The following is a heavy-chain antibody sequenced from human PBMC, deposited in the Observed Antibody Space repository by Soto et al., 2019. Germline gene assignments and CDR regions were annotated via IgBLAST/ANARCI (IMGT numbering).Heavy chain of an antibody. CDR2: IKRKIDGETT. D-gene: IGHD3-10*01. Sequence: EVQLVESGGGMVMPGGSLRLSCAASGFTFSDAWMTWIRQAPGKGLQCVGRIKRKIDGETTDYAAPVKGRFTISRDDSKNKLDLQMERRKVEGTARYYGVRGRGGGMDVWGQGTAVTISA. V-gene: IGHV3-15*01. J-gene: IGHJ6*01. CDR1: GFTFSDAW. CDR3: VRGRGGGMDV.